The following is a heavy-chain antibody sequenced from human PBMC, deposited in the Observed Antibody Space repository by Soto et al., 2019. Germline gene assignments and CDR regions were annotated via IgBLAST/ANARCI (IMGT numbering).Heavy chain of an antibody. J-gene: IGHJ1*01. V-gene: IGHV5-51*01. CDR3: ARRVAANPNLNF. CDR2: IFPGDSDT. CDR1: GYIFANDW. D-gene: IGHD1-26*01. Sequence: GGSLKTSCKGFGYIFANDWLAWVRQMPGKGLEWMGIIFPGDSDTRYSPSFQGPVTISADKPINTTYLRWSSLKASDPAGYYRARRVAANPNLNFWGQGAMVAVSS.